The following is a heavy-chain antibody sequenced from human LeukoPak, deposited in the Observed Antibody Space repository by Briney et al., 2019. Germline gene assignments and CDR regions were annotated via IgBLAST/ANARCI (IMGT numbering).Heavy chain of an antibody. CDR2: FSSSGNT. Sequence: GGSLRLSCAASGFTFSSYGMSWVRQAPAKGLEWVSGFSSSGNTYYADSVKGRFTISRDNSKNTLYLQMNTLRVDDTAVYYCARWNGYADYWGQGTLVTVSS. J-gene: IGHJ4*02. D-gene: IGHD2-2*01. V-gene: IGHV3-23*01. CDR1: GFTFSSYG. CDR3: ARWNGYADY.